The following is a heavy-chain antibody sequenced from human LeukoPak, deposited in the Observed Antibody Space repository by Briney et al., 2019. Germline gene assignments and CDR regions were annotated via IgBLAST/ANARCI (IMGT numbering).Heavy chain of an antibody. CDR1: GGSVSSYS. CDR2: ANT. D-gene: IGHD6-19*01. CDR3: ARHYSSGWSDC. Sequence: SETLSLTCTVSGGSVSSYSWTWTRQPPGKGLEWIGANTNYNPSLKSRVTISVDTSKNQFSLKLNSVTAADTAVYYCARHYSSGWSDCWGQGTLVTVSS. J-gene: IGHJ5*01. V-gene: IGHV4-59*08.